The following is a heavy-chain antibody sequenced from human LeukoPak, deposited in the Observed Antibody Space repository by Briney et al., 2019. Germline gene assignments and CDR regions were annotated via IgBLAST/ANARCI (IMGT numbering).Heavy chain of an antibody. CDR3: ARVWVDCSSTSCYLNYFDY. Sequence: GWSLRLSCAASGFTFSSYWMHWVRQAPGKGLVWVSRINSDGSSTSYADSVKGRFTISRDNAKNTLYLQMNSLRAEDTAVYYCARVWVDCSSTSCYLNYFDYWGQGTLVTVSS. D-gene: IGHD2-2*01. CDR1: GFTFSSYW. CDR2: INSDGSST. V-gene: IGHV3-74*01. J-gene: IGHJ4*02.